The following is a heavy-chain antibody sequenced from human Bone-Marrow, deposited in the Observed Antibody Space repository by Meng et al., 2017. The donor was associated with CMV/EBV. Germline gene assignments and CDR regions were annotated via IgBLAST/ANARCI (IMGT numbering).Heavy chain of an antibody. CDR3: AKDYGSGSWYLDY. CDR1: GFTFSSYG. Sequence: GESLKISCAASGFTFSSYGMHWVRQAPGKGLEWVAVIWYDGSNKYYADSVKGRFTISRDNSKNTLYLQMNSLRAEDTAVYYCAKDYGSGSWYLDYWGQGTLVTVSS. J-gene: IGHJ4*02. CDR2: IWYDGSNK. D-gene: IGHD3-10*01. V-gene: IGHV3-33*06.